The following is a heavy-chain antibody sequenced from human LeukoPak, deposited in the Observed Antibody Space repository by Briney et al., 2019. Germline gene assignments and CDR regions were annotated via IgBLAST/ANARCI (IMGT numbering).Heavy chain of an antibody. J-gene: IGHJ4*02. CDR1: GYTFTGYY. V-gene: IGHV1-2*02. Sequence: ASVKVSCKASGYTFTGYYMHWVRQAPGQGLEWMGWINPNSGGTNYAQKFQGRVTMTRDTSISTAYMELSRLRSDDTAVYYCARGYNYDFWSGYYSPLDYWGQGTLVTVSS. D-gene: IGHD3-3*01. CDR3: ARGYNYDFWSGYYSPLDY. CDR2: INPNSGGT.